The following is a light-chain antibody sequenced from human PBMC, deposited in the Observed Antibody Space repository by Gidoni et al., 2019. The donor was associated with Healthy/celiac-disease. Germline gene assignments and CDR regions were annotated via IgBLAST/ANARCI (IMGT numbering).Light chain of an antibody. J-gene: IGKJ1*01. CDR1: QLLLHSNGYNY. V-gene: IGKV2-28*01. CDR3: MQALQTPRT. CDR2: LGS. Sequence: DIVMTQSRLSLPVTPGEPASISCRSSQLLLHSNGYNYLDWYLQKPGQSPQLLIYLGSTRASGVPDRFSGSGSGTDFTLKLSRVEAQDVGVYYCMQALQTPRTFGQGTKVEIQ.